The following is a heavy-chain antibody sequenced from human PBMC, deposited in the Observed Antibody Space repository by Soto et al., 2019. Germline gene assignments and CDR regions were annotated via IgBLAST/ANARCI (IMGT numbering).Heavy chain of an antibody. CDR2: ISGSGDDI. D-gene: IGHD6-13*01. CDR1: GFIFSTYA. Sequence: GGSLRLSCATSGFIFSTYAMSWVRQAPGKGLEWLSCISGSGDDIYFADSVMGRCTISRDNSKNTLYLQINSLRAEDSALYYCAKTHYSSTWGDAFDVWGQGTLVTVSS. J-gene: IGHJ3*01. V-gene: IGHV3-23*01. CDR3: AKTHYSSTWGDAFDV.